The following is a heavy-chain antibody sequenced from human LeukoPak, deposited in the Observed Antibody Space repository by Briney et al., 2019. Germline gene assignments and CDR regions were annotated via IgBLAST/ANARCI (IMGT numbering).Heavy chain of an antibody. J-gene: IGHJ4*02. V-gene: IGHV1-69*13. CDR3: ARGGIAAAGTPNFDY. D-gene: IGHD6-13*01. CDR2: IIPIFGTA. Sequence: SVKVSCKASGGTFSSYAISWVRQAPGQGLEWMGGIIPIFGTANYAQKFQGRVTITADESTSTAYMELSSLRSEDTAVYYCARGGIAAAGTPNFDYWGQGTLVTVSS. CDR1: GGTFSSYA.